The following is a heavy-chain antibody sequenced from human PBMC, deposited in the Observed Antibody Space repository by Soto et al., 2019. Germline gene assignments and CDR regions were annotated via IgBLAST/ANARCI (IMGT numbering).Heavy chain of an antibody. CDR1: GGSISXXSXX. CDR2: IIYSGST. J-gene: IGHJ4*02. CDR3: ARHXXQLVFLGY. Sequence: SETLSLTCTVSGGSISXXSXXXXXIRQPPGXXLKWXXVIIYSGSTYSSPATKSRANISVDTSKNQFSLKLSSVTAADTAVYYCARHXXQLVFLGYWGQGTLVTVSS. V-gene: IGHV4-39*01. D-gene: IGHD6-13*01.